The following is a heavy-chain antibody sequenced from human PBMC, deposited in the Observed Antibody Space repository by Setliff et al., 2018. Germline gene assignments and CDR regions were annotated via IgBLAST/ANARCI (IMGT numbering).Heavy chain of an antibody. CDR3: VRGPGPSVVVAIPFDH. CDR1: GYAIITFG. J-gene: IGHJ4*02. CDR2: MSPVYGIA. V-gene: IGHV1-18*01. Sequence: ASVKVSCKTSGYAIITFGMSWVRQAPGQGLEWMGWMSPVYGIANYARKFQGRVTLTADTSTTTAYLELASLRDDDTAVYYCVRGPGPSVVVAIPFDHWGQGSLVTVSS. D-gene: IGHD5-12*01.